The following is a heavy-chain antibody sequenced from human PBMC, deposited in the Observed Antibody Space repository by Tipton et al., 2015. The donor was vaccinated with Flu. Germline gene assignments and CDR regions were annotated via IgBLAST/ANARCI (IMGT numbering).Heavy chain of an antibody. J-gene: IGHJ4*02. Sequence: GLVKPSETLSLTCTVSSGSIRSTNYFCAWIRQPPGKRLELIGSIYPSGTTYYNPSLKSRVTMSLDTSKNLFSLKLSSVTAADTAVYYCARDTSLIPAALLYWGQGTLVTVSS. CDR1: SGSIRSTNYF. CDR2: IYPSGTT. V-gene: IGHV4-39*07. D-gene: IGHD2-2*01. CDR3: ARDTSLIPAALLY.